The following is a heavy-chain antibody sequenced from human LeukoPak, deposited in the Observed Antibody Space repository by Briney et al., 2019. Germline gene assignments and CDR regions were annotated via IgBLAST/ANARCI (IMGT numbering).Heavy chain of an antibody. CDR3: ATDNSYGSGSYYT. Sequence: SETLSLTCSVSGDSISSRNWWSWVRQPPGKGLEWIGEIYQSGSTNYNPSLKSRVTISVDKSKNQFSLNLVSVTAADTAVYYCATDNSYGSGSYYTWGQGTLVTVSS. D-gene: IGHD3-10*01. CDR1: GDSISSRNW. V-gene: IGHV4-4*02. CDR2: IYQSGST. J-gene: IGHJ4*02.